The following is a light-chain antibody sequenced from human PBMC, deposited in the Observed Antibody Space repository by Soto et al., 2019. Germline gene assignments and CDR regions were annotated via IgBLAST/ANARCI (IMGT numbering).Light chain of an antibody. J-gene: IGLJ1*01. Sequence: QPVLTQSPSASASLGASVNLTCTLSSGHTSYPIAWHQQQPDKGPRYLMKLNNDGTHFKGGGIPDRFSGSSSGAERYLTISRLQSDDEADYYCQTWGTGIHVFGTGTKLTVL. V-gene: IGLV4-69*01. CDR1: SGHTSYP. CDR3: QTWGTGIHV. CDR2: LNNDGTH.